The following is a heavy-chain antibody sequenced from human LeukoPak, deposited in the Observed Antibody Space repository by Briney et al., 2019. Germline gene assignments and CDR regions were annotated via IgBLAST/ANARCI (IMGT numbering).Heavy chain of an antibody. J-gene: IGHJ4*02. Sequence: HPGGSLRLSCAASGFTFRSYGMHWVRQAPGKGLEWVAVISYDGSNKYYADSVKGRFTISRDNSKNTLYLQMNSLRAEDTAVYYCARERADSSSPLFDYWGQGTLVTVSS. V-gene: IGHV3-30*19. D-gene: IGHD6-13*01. CDR2: ISYDGSNK. CDR3: ARERADSSSPLFDY. CDR1: GFTFRSYG.